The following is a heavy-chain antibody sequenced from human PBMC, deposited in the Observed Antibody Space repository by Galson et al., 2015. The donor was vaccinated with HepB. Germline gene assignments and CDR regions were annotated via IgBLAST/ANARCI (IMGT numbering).Heavy chain of an antibody. J-gene: IGHJ6*03. D-gene: IGHD3-3*01. CDR2: IWYDGSNK. CDR3: AKVFGAYDFWSGYYSDYYYYYMDV. V-gene: IGHV3-33*06. CDR1: GFTFSSYG. Sequence: SLRLSCAASGFTFSSYGMHWVRQAPGKGLEWVAVIWYDGSNKYYADSVKGRFTISRDNSKNTLYLQMNSLRAEDTAVYYCAKVFGAYDFWSGYYSDYYYYYMDVWGKGTTVTVSS.